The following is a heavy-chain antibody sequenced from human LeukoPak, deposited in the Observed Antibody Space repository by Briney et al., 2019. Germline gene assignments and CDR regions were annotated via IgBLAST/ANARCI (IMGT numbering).Heavy chain of an antibody. CDR3: ARVQAPYSSSWFYFDY. V-gene: IGHV4-59*01. D-gene: IGHD6-13*01. CDR1: GGSISSYY. J-gene: IGHJ4*02. Sequence: SETLSLTCTVSGGSISSYYWSWIRQPPGKGLEWIGYIYYSGSTNYNPSLKSRVTISVDTSKNQFSLKLSSVTAADTAVYYCARVQAPYSSSWFYFDYWGQGTLVTVSS. CDR2: IYYSGST.